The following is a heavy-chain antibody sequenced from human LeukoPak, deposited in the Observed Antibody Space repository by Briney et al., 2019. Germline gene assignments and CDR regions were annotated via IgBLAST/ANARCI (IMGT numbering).Heavy chain of an antibody. J-gene: IGHJ6*03. Sequence: SETLSLTCTVSGGSISSYYWSWIRQPPGKGLEWIGYTHYSGSPIYSPSLKSRVTISVDTSKNQFSLRVSPVAAADTAVYYWAGCGTNKRAYHYMDDGAKGPRSPSP. CDR2: THYSGSP. CDR3: AGCGTNKRAYHYMDD. D-gene: IGHD6-25*01. CDR1: GGSISSYY. V-gene: IGHV4-59*01.